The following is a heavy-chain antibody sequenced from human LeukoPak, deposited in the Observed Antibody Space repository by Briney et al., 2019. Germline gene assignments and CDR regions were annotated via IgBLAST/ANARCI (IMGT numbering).Heavy chain of an antibody. J-gene: IGHJ4*02. CDR1: GFTVSRNY. CDR2: IYNGGKT. D-gene: IGHD6-13*01. Sequence: GGSLTLSCAASGFTVSRNYMSWVRQPPGKGLEWVSIIYNGGKTYYADSVKGRFTISRDNSNNTLYFQMNNLRAEDSAVYFWAGVRRGGSTWYFWNWGQGTLVAVSS. V-gene: IGHV3-53*01. CDR3: AGVRRGGSTWYFWN.